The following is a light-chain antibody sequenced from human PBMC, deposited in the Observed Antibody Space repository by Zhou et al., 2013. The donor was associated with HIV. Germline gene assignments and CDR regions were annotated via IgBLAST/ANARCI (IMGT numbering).Light chain of an antibody. J-gene: IGKJ1*01. V-gene: IGKV3-15*01. CDR1: HTISAN. Sequence: DIVLTQSPGTLSLSPGEGATLSCRASHTISANYLAWYQQKPGQAPRLLIYGASTRATDIPARFSGSGSGTEFTLTISSLLSEDFAGYYCQQYNNWPKTFGQGTKVEIK. CDR3: QQYNNWPKT. CDR2: GAS.